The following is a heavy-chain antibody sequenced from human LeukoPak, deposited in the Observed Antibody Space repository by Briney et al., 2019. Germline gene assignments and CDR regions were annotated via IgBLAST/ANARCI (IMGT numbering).Heavy chain of an antibody. J-gene: IGHJ3*02. CDR2: IYHSGST. CDR3: ARGAYGGNYAFDI. D-gene: IGHD4-23*01. CDR1: GVSMSSYY. Sequence: SETLSLTCTVSGVSMSSYYWRWIRQPPGKGLEWIAHIYHSGSTNYNPSLKSRVNISVDTSKKQFSLKLTSVTAADTAVYYCARGAYGGNYAFDIWGQGTMVTVSS. V-gene: IGHV4-59*01.